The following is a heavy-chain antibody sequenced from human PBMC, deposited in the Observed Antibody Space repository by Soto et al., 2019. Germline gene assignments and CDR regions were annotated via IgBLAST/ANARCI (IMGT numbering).Heavy chain of an antibody. CDR3: ARDRILDGLDV. J-gene: IGHJ6*02. CDR2: NYNSETT. V-gene: IGHV4-61*01. CDR1: GGSISSGFY. Sequence: QVQLQESGPGLVKPSETLSLKCTVSGGSISSGFYWSWIRQPPGKGLEWIGYNYNSETTNYNPSLKRRVSISIDTSNNQFSLKLTSVTAAYTAVYYCARDRILDGLDVWGQGTTVTVS.